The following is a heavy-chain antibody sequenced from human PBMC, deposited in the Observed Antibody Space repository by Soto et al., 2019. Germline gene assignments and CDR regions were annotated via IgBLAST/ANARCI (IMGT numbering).Heavy chain of an antibody. CDR1: GFTFSSYA. CDR3: VKGPYGDYPYYFDY. CDR2: ISSNGGST. D-gene: IGHD4-17*01. V-gene: IGHV3-64D*08. J-gene: IGHJ4*02. Sequence: GGSLRLSCSASGFTFSSYAMHWVRQAPGKGLEYVSAISSNGGSTYYADSVKGRFTISRDNSKNTLYLQMSSLRAEDTAVYYCVKGPYGDYPYYFDYWGQGTLVTVSS.